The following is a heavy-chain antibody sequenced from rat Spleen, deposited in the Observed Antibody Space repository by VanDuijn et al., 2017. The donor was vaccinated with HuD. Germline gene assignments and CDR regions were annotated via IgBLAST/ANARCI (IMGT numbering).Heavy chain of an antibody. J-gene: IGHJ1*01. CDR2: ISYDGITT. CDR1: GFIFSDYY. V-gene: IGHV5-29*01. CDR3: VRQGYLRDWYFDF. Sequence: EVQLVESDGDIVRPGRSLKLSCASSGFIFSDYYMAWVRQAPTKGLDWVATISYDGITTYYRDSVKGRFTISRDNGKTTLYLEMDSLRSEDMATYYCVRQGYLRDWYFDFWGPGTMVTVSS. D-gene: IGHD2-5*01.